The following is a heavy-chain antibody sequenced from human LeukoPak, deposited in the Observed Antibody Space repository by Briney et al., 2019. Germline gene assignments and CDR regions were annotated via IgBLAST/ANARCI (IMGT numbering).Heavy chain of an antibody. CDR3: ARVWFGELFDY. J-gene: IGHJ4*02. CDR2: ISSSGNTI. D-gene: IGHD3-10*01. Sequence: GGSLRLSCAASGFTFTDYYMSWIRQTPGRGLEWVSYISSSGNTIYYVDSVKGRFTISRDNAKNSLYLQMNSLRAEDTAVYYCARVWFGELFDYWGQGTLVTVSS. V-gene: IGHV3-11*01. CDR1: GFTFTDYY.